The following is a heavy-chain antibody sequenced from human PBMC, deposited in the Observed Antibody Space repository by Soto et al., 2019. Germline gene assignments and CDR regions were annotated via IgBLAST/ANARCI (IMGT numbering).Heavy chain of an antibody. CDR3: ATANVLRFLEWLPRSLGGMDV. CDR2: FDPEDGET. Sequence: GASVKVSCKVSGYTLTELSIHWVRQAPGKGLEWMGGFDPEDGETIYAQKFQGRVTMTEDTSTDTAYMELSSLRSEDTAVYYCATANVLRFLEWLPRSLGGMDVWGQGTTVTVSS. V-gene: IGHV1-24*01. D-gene: IGHD3-3*01. CDR1: GYTLTELS. J-gene: IGHJ6*02.